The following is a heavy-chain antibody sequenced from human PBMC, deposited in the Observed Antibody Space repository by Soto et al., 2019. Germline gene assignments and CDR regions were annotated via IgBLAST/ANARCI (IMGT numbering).Heavy chain of an antibody. D-gene: IGHD1-26*01. V-gene: IGHV1-46*01. CDR1: GDSFTNYF. Sequence: QVQLVQSGAEVRSPGASVKVSCTASGDSFTNYFIHWVRQAPGQGLEWMALINPSGDSTTSGQKFQGRVTLNRDAPTSTFYLELSNLRSEDTAVYYCARSAHQRENYSGLDVWGQGTTVTVSS. J-gene: IGHJ6*02. CDR2: INPSGDST. CDR3: ARSAHQRENYSGLDV.